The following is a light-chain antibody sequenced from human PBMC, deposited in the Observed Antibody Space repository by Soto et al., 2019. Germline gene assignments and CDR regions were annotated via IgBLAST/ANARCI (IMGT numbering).Light chain of an antibody. CDR2: AAS. CDR1: QGISSW. Sequence: DIQMTQSPPSVSASVGDRVTITCRASQGISSWLAWYQHKPGKAPKLLNYAASSLQSGVPSRFSGSGSGTHFTLTISSLEPEDFANYYCQQANSFPPAFGGGTKVEIK. V-gene: IGKV1-12*01. J-gene: IGKJ4*01. CDR3: QQANSFPPA.